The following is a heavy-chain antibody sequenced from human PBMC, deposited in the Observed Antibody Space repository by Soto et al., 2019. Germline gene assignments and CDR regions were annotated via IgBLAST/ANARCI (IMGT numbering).Heavy chain of an antibody. CDR1: GGTFSSYA. Sequence: ASVKVSCKASGGTFSSYAISWVRQAPGQGLEWMGGIIPIFGTANYAQKFQGRVTITADESTSTAYMELSSLRSEDTAVYYCARGNRSSTSCWGYYYGMDVWGQGTTVTVSS. J-gene: IGHJ6*02. V-gene: IGHV1-69*13. CDR2: IIPIFGTA. CDR3: ARGNRSSTSCWGYYYGMDV. D-gene: IGHD2-2*01.